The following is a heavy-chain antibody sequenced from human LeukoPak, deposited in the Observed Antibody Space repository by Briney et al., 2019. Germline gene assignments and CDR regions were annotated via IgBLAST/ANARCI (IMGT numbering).Heavy chain of an antibody. CDR2: MNPNSGNT. Sequence: ASVTVSCKASGYTFTSYDINWVRQATGQGLEWMGWMNPNSGNTGYAQKFQGRVTMTRNTSISTAYMELSSLRSEDTAVYYCASLYYDFWSGYYSYYYYYGMDVWGQGTTVTVSS. J-gene: IGHJ6*02. CDR1: GYTFTSYD. D-gene: IGHD3-3*01. CDR3: ASLYYDFWSGYYSYYYYYGMDV. V-gene: IGHV1-8*01.